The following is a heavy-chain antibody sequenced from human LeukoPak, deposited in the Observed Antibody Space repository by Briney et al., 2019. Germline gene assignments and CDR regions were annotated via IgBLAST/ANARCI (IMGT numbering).Heavy chain of an antibody. CDR3: ARIVPSSSSWYYYYMDV. Sequence: PGESLKISCRGSEYTFTSYWIAWVRQMPGKGLEWMGIIYPGDSDTRYSLSFQGQVTISADKSISTAYLQWSSLKASDTAMYYCARIVPSSSSWYYYYMDVWGKGTTVTISS. CDR1: EYTFTSYW. V-gene: IGHV5-51*01. D-gene: IGHD6-13*01. CDR2: IYPGDSDT. J-gene: IGHJ6*03.